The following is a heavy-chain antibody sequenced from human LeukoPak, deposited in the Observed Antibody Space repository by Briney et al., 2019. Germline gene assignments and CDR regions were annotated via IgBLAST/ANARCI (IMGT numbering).Heavy chain of an antibody. CDR3: ARGSYSLGGFDY. CDR2: ISSDGSDT. D-gene: IGHD6-13*01. Sequence: GGSLRLSCAASGFTFSSYWMYWVRQAPGKGLVWVSRISSDGSDTNYADSVKGRFTISRDNAKNTLYLPMNSLRAEDTAVYYCARGSYSLGGFDYWGQGTLVTVSS. V-gene: IGHV3-74*01. CDR1: GFTFSSYW. J-gene: IGHJ4*02.